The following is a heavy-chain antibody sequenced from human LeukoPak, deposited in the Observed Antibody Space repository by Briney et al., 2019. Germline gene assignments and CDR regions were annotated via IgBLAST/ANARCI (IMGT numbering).Heavy chain of an antibody. CDR1: GGTFSNYA. V-gene: IGHV1-18*01. CDR2: ISAYNGNT. CDR3: ARARPRYSGSYHPSLPDY. D-gene: IGHD1-26*01. Sequence: ASVKVSCKASGGTFSNYAISWVRQAPGQGLEWMGWISAYNGNTNYAQKLQGRVTMTTDTSTSTAYMELRSLRSDDTAVYYCARARPRYSGSYHPSLPDYWGQGTLVTVSS. J-gene: IGHJ4*02.